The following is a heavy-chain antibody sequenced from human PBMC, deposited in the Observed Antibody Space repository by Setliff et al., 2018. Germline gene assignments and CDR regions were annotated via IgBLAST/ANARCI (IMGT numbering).Heavy chain of an antibody. CDR3: ARTMYSSSWYGAFDI. CDR1: GGSISSYY. V-gene: IGHV4-59*01. Sequence: SETLSLTCTVSGGSISSYYWNWIRQPPGKGLEWSGYIHYSGSPNYHPSLKSRVSTSVDTSQNQISLKLSSVTSADTAVYYCARTMYSSSWYGAFDIWGQGTRSTAS. CDR2: IHYSGSP. J-gene: IGHJ3*02. D-gene: IGHD6-13*01.